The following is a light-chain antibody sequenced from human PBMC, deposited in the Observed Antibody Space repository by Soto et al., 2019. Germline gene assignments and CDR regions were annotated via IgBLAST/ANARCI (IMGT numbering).Light chain of an antibody. V-gene: IGKV1-17*01. CDR2: AAS. CDR3: LQQSSYPPLT. Sequence: DIQMTQSPSSLSASVGDRVTITCRASQGIRNDLGWFQQNQGKAPNRLLYAASSLQSGVPSRFSGSGSGTEFTLTVSSLQPEDFATYYCLQQSSYPPLTFGGRTRVEIK. CDR1: QGIRND. J-gene: IGKJ4*01.